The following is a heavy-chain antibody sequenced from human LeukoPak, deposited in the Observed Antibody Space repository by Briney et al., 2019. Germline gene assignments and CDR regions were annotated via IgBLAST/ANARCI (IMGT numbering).Heavy chain of an antibody. CDR1: GYTFTSYG. D-gene: IGHD3-22*01. V-gene: IGHV7-4-1*02. Sequence: GASVKVSCKASGYTFTSYGMNWVRQAPGQGLEWMGWINTNTGNPTYVQGFTGRFVFSLDTSVSTAYLQISSLRAEDTAVYYCAGGDQYYESSQSPDYWGQGTLVTVSS. CDR3: AGGDQYYESSQSPDY. J-gene: IGHJ4*02. CDR2: INTNTGNP.